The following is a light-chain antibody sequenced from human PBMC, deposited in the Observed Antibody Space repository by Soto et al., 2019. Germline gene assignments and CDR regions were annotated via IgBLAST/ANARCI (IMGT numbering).Light chain of an antibody. Sequence: QSALTQSASVSGSPGQSITIPCTGTSSDVGGYDYVSWYQQHPGKVPKLIIYEVIKRPSGVSHRFSGSKSGNTASLTISGLQTEDEADYYCSSYTTSSALVFGGGTKVTGL. V-gene: IGLV2-14*01. CDR2: EVI. J-gene: IGLJ2*01. CDR1: SSDVGGYDY. CDR3: SSYTTSSALV.